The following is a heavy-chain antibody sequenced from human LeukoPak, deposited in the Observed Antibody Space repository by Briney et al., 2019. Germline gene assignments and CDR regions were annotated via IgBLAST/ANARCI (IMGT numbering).Heavy chain of an antibody. CDR2: IYYSGST. V-gene: IGHV4-59*12. J-gene: IGHJ5*02. D-gene: IGHD2-2*01. Sequence: PSETLSLTCTVSGGSISSYYWSWIRQPPGKGLEWIGYIYYSGSTNYNPSLKSRVTISVDTSKNQFSLKLSSVTAADTAVYYCARGRRGVVVPAAMAPNWFDPWGQGTLVTVSS. CDR1: GGSISSYY. CDR3: ARGRRGVVVPAAMAPNWFDP.